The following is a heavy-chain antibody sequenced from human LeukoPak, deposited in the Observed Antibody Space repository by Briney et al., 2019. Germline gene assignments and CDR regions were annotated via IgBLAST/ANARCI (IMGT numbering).Heavy chain of an antibody. CDR2: IYYNGST. CDR3: ARGGYSGYAFDR. CDR1: GGSISRYY. Sequence: SETLSLTCTVSGGSISRYYWSWIRQPPGKGLEWIGNIYYNGSTNYKPSLKSRVIISVHTSKNQFSLNLRSLTAADTAVYYCARGGYSGYAFDRWGQGTRVTVSS. V-gene: IGHV4-59*01. D-gene: IGHD5-12*01. J-gene: IGHJ5*02.